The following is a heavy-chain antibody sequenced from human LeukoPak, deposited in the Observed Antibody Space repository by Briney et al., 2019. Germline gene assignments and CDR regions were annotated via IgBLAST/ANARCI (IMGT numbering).Heavy chain of an antibody. CDR3: ARGRHRMYYEPRGRSLVHVYFDN. V-gene: IGHV4-34*01. Sequence: SETLSLTCGVHGVSLSDYFCGWIRQSSGKGLEWIGEIYHTGDTHYNPSLKSRVTISIDTSKNQFSLNVTSLTAADTSVYYCARGRHRMYYEPRGRSLVHVYFDNWGQGSLVTVSS. CDR1: GVSLSDYF. J-gene: IGHJ4*02. CDR2: IYHTGDT. D-gene: IGHD3-16*01.